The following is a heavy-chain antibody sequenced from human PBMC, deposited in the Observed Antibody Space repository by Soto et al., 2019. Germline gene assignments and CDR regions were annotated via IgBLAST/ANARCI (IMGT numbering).Heavy chain of an antibody. Sequence: EVQLVESGGGLVQPGGSLKLSCAASGFTFSGSAMHWVRQASGKGLEWVGRIRSKANSYATAYAASVKGRFTISRDDSKNTAYQQINSLTAEATAVYYSTTAAIIDYYYYGMDVWGQGTTVTVSS. V-gene: IGHV3-73*02. CDR1: GFTFSGSA. CDR3: TTAAIIDYYYYGMDV. J-gene: IGHJ6*02. CDR2: IRSKANSYAT.